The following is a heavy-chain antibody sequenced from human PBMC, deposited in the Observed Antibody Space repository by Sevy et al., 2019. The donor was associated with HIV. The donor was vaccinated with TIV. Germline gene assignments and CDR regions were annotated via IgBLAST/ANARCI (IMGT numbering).Heavy chain of an antibody. CDR1: GYTFTSYY. V-gene: IGHV1-46*01. J-gene: IGHJ4*02. Sequence: ESLKISCKASGYTFTSYYMHWVRQAPGQGLEWMGIINPTGGSTSYAQKFQGRVTMTRDTSTSTVYMELSSLRSEDTAVYYCARDSDNYDILTGYYPFDYWGQRTLVTVSS. CDR3: ARDSDNYDILTGYYPFDY. CDR2: INPTGGST. D-gene: IGHD3-9*01.